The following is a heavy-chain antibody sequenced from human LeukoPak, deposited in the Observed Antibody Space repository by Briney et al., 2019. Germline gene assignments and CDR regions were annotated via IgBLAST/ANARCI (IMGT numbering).Heavy chain of an antibody. Sequence: GASVKVSCKASGGTFSSYAISWVRQAPGQGLEWMGGIIPIFGTANYAQKFQGRVTITADESTSTAYMELSSLRSEDTAVYYCARTRYGGSYYYNYYYYMDVWGKGTTVTISS. CDR1: GGTFSSYA. CDR2: IIPIFGTA. J-gene: IGHJ6*03. V-gene: IGHV1-69*13. CDR3: ARTRYGGSYYYNYYYYMDV. D-gene: IGHD1-26*01.